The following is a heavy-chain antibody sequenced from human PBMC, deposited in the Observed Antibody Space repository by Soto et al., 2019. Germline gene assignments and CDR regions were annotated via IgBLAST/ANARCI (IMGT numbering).Heavy chain of an antibody. V-gene: IGHV1-69*13. J-gene: IGHJ4*02. Sequence: SVKVCCKASGGTFSSYAISWVRQAPGQGLEWMGGITPIFVTANYAQKFQGRVTITADESTRTAYTELSSLRSEDTAVYYCARDPLFYDSSGYKPYYFDYWSQGTLVTVSS. CDR1: GGTFSSYA. CDR2: ITPIFVTA. CDR3: ARDPLFYDSSGYKPYYFDY. D-gene: IGHD3-22*01.